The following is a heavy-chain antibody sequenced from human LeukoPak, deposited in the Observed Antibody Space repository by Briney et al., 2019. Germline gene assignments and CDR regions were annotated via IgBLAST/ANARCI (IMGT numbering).Heavy chain of an antibody. J-gene: IGHJ6*03. CDR1: GGSISSGSYY. CDR2: IYTSGST. V-gene: IGHV4-61*02. Sequence: SETLSLTCTVSGGSISSGSYYWSWIRQPAGKGLEWIGRIYTSGSTNYNPSLKSRVTISVDTSKNQFSLKLSSVTAADTAVYYCAREISDRAPKKNYYYYMDVWGKGTTVTVSS. CDR3: AREISDRAPKKNYYYYMDV. D-gene: IGHD2-21*02.